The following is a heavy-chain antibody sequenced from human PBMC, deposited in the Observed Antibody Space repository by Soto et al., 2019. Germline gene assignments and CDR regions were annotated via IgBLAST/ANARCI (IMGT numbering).Heavy chain of an antibody. Sequence: EVQLVESGGVLVQPGGSLRLSCVESGFSFSSYWMHWVRQGPGKGLVWVSRINTDGSSTNYADSVKGRLTISRDNAKNTVYLQMSSLRAEDTAVYYCARSPGGYYIDWGQGTMVTVSS. CDR2: INTDGSST. J-gene: IGHJ3*01. CDR3: ARSPGGYYID. CDR1: GFSFSSYW. V-gene: IGHV3-74*01. D-gene: IGHD3-9*01.